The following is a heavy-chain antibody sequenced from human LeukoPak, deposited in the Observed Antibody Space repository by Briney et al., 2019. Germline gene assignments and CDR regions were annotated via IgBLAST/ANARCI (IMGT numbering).Heavy chain of an antibody. CDR2: INSDGSST. V-gene: IGHV3-74*01. CDR3: ARDLRVVWFGELLLADDYYYYGMDV. CDR1: GFTFSSYW. Sequence: PGGSLRLSCAASGFTFSSYWMHWVRQAPGKGLVWVSRINSDGSSTSYADSVKGRFTISRDNSKNTLYLQMNSLRAEDTAVYYCARDLRVVWFGELLLADDYYYYGMDVWGQGTTVTVSS. J-gene: IGHJ6*02. D-gene: IGHD3-10*01.